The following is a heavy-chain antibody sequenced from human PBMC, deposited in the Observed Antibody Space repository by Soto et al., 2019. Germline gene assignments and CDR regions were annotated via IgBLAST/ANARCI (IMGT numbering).Heavy chain of an antibody. CDR1: GGSISSSSYY. CDR3: ARRPNWFDP. CDR2: IYYSGST. V-gene: IGHV4-39*01. Sequence: SETLSLTCTVSGGSISSSSYYWGQIRQPPGKGLEWIGSIYYSGSTYYNPSLKSRVTISVDTSKNQFSLKLSSVTAADTAVYYCARRPNWFDPWGQGTLVTVSS. J-gene: IGHJ5*02.